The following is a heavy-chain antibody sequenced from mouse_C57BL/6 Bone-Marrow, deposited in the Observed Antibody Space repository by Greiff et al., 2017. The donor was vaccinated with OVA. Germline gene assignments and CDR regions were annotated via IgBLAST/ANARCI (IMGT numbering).Heavy chain of an antibody. Sequence: EVQLQQSGPGLVKPSQSLSLTCSVTGYSITSGYYWNWIRQFPGNKLEWMGYISYDGSNNYNPSLKNRISITRDTSKNQFFLKLNSVTTEDTATYYCAREKGIIITTGWYFDVWGTGTTVTVSS. J-gene: IGHJ1*03. V-gene: IGHV3-6*01. CDR3: AREKGIIITTGWYFDV. CDR1: GYSITSGYY. D-gene: IGHD1-2*01. CDR2: ISYDGSN.